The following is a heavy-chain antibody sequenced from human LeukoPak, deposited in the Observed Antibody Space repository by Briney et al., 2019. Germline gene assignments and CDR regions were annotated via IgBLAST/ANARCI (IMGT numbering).Heavy chain of an antibody. CDR2: ISDSGGST. V-gene: IGHV3-23*01. D-gene: IGHD2-2*01. J-gene: IGHJ6*02. CDR1: GFTFSSYA. CDR3: ARPDIVVVPAAPHYYYYGMNV. Sequence: GGSLRLSCAASGFTFSSYAMSWVRQAPGKGLEWVSAISDSGGSTYYADSVKGRFTISRDNSKNTPYLQMNSLRAEDTAVYYCARPDIVVVPAAPHYYYYGMNVWGQGTTVTVSS.